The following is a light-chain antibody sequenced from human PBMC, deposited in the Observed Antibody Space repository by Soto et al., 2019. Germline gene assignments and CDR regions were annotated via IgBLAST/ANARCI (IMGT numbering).Light chain of an antibody. J-gene: IGLJ2*01. CDR2: EGS. V-gene: IGLV2-23*01. Sequence: QSALTQPASVSGSPGQSITISCTGTSSDVGSYNLVSWFQRHPGKAPKLMTYEGSKRPSGVSNRFSGSKSGNTASLTISGLQAEDEADYYCCSFAGSSTYVVFGGGTKLTVL. CDR1: SSDVGSYNL. CDR3: CSFAGSSTYVV.